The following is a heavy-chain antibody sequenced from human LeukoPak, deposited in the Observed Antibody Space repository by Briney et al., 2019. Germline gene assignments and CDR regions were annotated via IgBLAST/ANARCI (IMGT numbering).Heavy chain of an antibody. CDR2: IYHSGST. CDR3: ARGRGERVLLWFGELLYYFDY. V-gene: IGHV4-38-2*02. D-gene: IGHD3-10*01. J-gene: IGHJ4*02. Sequence: PSETLSLTCTVSGYSISSGYYWGWIRQPPGKGLEWIGSIYHSGSTYYNPSLKSRVTISVDTSKNQFSLKPSSVTAADTAVYYCARGRGERVLLWFGELLYYFDYWGQGTLVTVSS. CDR1: GYSISSGYY.